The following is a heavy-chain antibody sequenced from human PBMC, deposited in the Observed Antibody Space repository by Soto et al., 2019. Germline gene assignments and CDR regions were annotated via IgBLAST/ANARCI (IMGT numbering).Heavy chain of an antibody. CDR1: GFTVYNNY. CDR3: ARLRRNSGYGSPDY. Sequence: EVQLVESGGGLIQPGGSLRLSCAASGFTVYNNYMTWVRQAPGKGLEFVSLIYSGGSPYYADSVKGRFTISRDISKHTLYRQMTCLRAEATAGYYCARLRRNSGYGSPDYWGKATMVTVSS. V-gene: IGHV3-53*01. CDR2: IYSGGSP. D-gene: IGHD5-12*01. J-gene: IGHJ4*02.